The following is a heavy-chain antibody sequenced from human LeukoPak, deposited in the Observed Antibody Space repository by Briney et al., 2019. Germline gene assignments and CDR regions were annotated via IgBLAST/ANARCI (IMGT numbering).Heavy chain of an antibody. D-gene: IGHD7-27*01. CDR1: GFTFSDYY. J-gene: IGHJ6*02. V-gene: IGHV3-11*05. Sequence: GGSLRLSCAASGFTFSDYYMSWIRQAPGRGLEWISYISSSGSYTNYADSVKGRLTISRDNAKNSLFLQMNRLRADDTAVYYCTKDGEGMDVWGQGTTVTVSS. CDR2: ISSSGSYT. CDR3: TKDGEGMDV.